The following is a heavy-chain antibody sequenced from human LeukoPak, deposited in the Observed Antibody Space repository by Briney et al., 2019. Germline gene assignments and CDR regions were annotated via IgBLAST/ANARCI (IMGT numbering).Heavy chain of an antibody. J-gene: IGHJ6*02. D-gene: IGHD1-26*01. CDR1: GFTFSSYG. Sequence: PGRSLRLSCAASGFTFSSYGMHWVRQAPGKGLEWVAVISHDGSNKDYADSVKGRFTISRDDSKNTLYLQMNSLRVDDTAVYYCARDTSRGRGVHDYYDMDVWGQGTTVIVSS. CDR3: ARDTSRGRGVHDYYDMDV. CDR2: ISHDGSNK. V-gene: IGHV3-30*03.